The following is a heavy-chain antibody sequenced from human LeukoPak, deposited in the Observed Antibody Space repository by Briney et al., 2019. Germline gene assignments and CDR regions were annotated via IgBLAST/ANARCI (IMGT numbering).Heavy chain of an antibody. Sequence: VASVKVSCKASGYTFTGYYMHWVRQAPGQGLELMGRINPNSGGTNYAQKFQGRVTMTRDTSISTAYMELSRLRSDDTAVYYFARDLRQSSSWYWFDPWGQGTLVTVSS. CDR1: GYTFTGYY. D-gene: IGHD6-13*01. CDR2: INPNSGGT. V-gene: IGHV1-2*06. CDR3: ARDLRQSSSWYWFDP. J-gene: IGHJ5*02.